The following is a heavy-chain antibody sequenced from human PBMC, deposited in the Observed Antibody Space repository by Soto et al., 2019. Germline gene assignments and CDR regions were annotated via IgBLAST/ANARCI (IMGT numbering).Heavy chain of an antibody. V-gene: IGHV4-39*01. CDR2: LYYSGRT. CDR3: AAGDYSGSGTYYNGWFDS. CDR1: GGSVSSSIYY. D-gene: IGHD3-10*01. Sequence: TSETLSRTCTVSGGSVSSSIYYWGWSRQPPRKGLEWIGSLYYSGRTYYNPSLKSRVTLSLDTSKNQSSLRLNSVTAADAALYYCAAGDYSGSGTYYNGWFDSWAQGTLVTVSS. J-gene: IGHJ5*01.